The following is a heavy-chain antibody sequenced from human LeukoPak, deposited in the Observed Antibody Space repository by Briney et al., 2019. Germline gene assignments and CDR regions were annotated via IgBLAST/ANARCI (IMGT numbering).Heavy chain of an antibody. D-gene: IGHD1-26*01. V-gene: IGHV3-21*01. CDR3: VRDFMAMGGTTACLHY. Sequence: PGGSLRLSCAASGFTFSDYSMNWVRQAPGKGLEWVSSLSRNSRHVYYGGSVWGRFTISRDDARNSLFLEMNSLRAEDMAVYYCVRDFMAMGGTTACLHYWGQGTLVTVSS. J-gene: IGHJ4*02. CDR1: GFTFSDYS. CDR2: LSRNSRHV.